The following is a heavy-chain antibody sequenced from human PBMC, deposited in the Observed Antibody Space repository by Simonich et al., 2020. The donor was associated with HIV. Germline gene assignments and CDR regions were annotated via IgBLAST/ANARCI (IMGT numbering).Heavy chain of an antibody. Sequence: QVQLQQWGAGLLKPSETLSLTCAVYGGSFSGDYWSWIRQPPGKGLEWIGEINHSARTNDNPSLKSRVTISVDTSKNQFSLKLSSVTAADTAVYYCARGFYQRLYYFDYWGQGTLVTVSS. D-gene: IGHD2-2*01. J-gene: IGHJ4*02. CDR3: ARGFYQRLYYFDY. V-gene: IGHV4-34*01. CDR1: GGSFSGDY. CDR2: INHSART.